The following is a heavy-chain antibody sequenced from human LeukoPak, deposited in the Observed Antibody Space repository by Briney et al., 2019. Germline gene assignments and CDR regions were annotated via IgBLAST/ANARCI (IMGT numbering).Heavy chain of an antibody. CDR2: IIPIFGTA. CDR3: ARSQRKYDFWSGCDN. J-gene: IGHJ4*02. Sequence: SVKVSCKASGGTFSSYAISWVRQAPGQGLEWMGGIIPIFGTANYAQKFQGRVTITADESTSTAYMELSSLRSEDTTVYYCARSQRKYDFWSGCDNWGQGTLVTVSS. D-gene: IGHD3-3*01. V-gene: IGHV1-69*13. CDR1: GGTFSSYA.